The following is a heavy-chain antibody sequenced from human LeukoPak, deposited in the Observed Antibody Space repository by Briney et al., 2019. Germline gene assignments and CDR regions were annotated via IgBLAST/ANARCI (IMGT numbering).Heavy chain of an antibody. CDR1: GGSISSSSYY. J-gene: IGHJ4*02. Sequence: PSETLSLTCTVSGGSISSSSYYWGWIRQPPGKGLEWIGSIYYSGSTYYNPSLKSRVTISIDTSKNQFSLRLSSVTAADTAVYYCARGAAGYSYGWGQGTLVTVSS. CDR2: IYYSGST. CDR3: ARGAAGYSYG. D-gene: IGHD5-18*01. V-gene: IGHV4-39*07.